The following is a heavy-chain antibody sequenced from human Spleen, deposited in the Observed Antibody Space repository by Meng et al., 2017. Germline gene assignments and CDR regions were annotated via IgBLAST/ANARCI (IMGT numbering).Heavy chain of an antibody. V-gene: IGHV4-34*01. Sequence: QVQLQQGGAGLLKPSETLSLTCVVSGGSFSDYYWSWIRQPPGKGLEWIGEIYHSGSTNYNPSLKSRVSISVDKSKNQFSLKLSSVTAADTAVYYCARADKVRFDYWGQGTLVTVSS. J-gene: IGHJ4*02. CDR3: ARADKVRFDY. CDR1: GGSFSDYY. CDR2: IYHSGST.